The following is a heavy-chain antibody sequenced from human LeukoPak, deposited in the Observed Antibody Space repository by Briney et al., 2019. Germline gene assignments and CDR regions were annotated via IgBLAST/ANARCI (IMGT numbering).Heavy chain of an antibody. V-gene: IGHV3-53*01. CDR1: GFIVSSNY. J-gene: IGHJ4*02. CDR2: ISSGGNT. Sequence: GGSLRLSCAASGFIVSSNYMSWVRQAPGKGLEWVSVISSGGNTYYADSVKGRFTISRDNSKNTLYLQMNSLRAEDTAVYYCAKDRGDGYNNNFDYWGQGTLVTVSS. D-gene: IGHD5-24*01. CDR3: AKDRGDGYNNNFDY.